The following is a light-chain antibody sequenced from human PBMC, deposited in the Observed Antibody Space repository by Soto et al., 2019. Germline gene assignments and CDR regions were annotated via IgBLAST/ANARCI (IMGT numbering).Light chain of an antibody. Sequence: QSALTQPASVSGSAGQSITISCTGTTSFVGTYNFVSWYQQHPGKAPPVLIYEGAKRPSGVSNRFSVSTSGSTASLTISGLQTEDEADYYCCSYVGASIYVFGTGTKVTVL. CDR2: EGA. J-gene: IGLJ1*01. CDR1: TSFVGTYNF. CDR3: CSYVGASIYV. V-gene: IGLV2-23*01.